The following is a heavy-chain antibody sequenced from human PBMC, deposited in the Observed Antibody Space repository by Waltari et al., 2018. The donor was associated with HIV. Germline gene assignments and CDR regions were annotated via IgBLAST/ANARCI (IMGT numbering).Heavy chain of an antibody. CDR3: ARTFGVVWGAPKFFDH. V-gene: IGHV3-20*04. CDR1: GLPFSDYF. J-gene: IGHJ4*02. D-gene: IGHD3-3*01. Sequence: EVELLEFGGKLIPPGGSLRLTCEVAGLPFSDYFMNWVRQGPGNGLEWGAGIAGDAESSFYTESFRGRATVSRANSKNTLFLEITNLRVEDTATYYCARTFGVVWGAPKFFDHWGRGTLVSVSS. CDR2: IAGDAESS.